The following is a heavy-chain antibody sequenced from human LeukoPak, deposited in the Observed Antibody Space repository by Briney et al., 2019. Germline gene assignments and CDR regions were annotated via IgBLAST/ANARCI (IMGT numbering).Heavy chain of an antibody. V-gene: IGHV3-11*04. CDR2: ISNSGRII. Sequence: PGGSLRLSCAASGFTFSDYYMTWIRQAPGKGLEWVSYISNSGRIIQYADSLKGRFTISRDNAKNSLYLQMNSLRADDTAVYYCARVTIFGVAPDYWGQGTLVTVSS. CDR3: ARVTIFGVAPDY. CDR1: GFTFSDYY. D-gene: IGHD3-3*01. J-gene: IGHJ4*02.